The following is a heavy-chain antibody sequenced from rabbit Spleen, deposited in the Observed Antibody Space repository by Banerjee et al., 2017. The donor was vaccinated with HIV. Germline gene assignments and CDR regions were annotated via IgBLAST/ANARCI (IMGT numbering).Heavy chain of an antibody. V-gene: IGHV1S40*01. J-gene: IGHJ4*01. CDR2: MQFRGPYT. CDR1: GFDFSRSYY. CDR3: ARMDSDGADYNM. Sequence: QSLEESGGDLVKPGASLTLTCKASGFDFSRSYYMCWVRQAPGKGLEWIGRMQFRGPYTYYASWAKGRFTISKTSSTTVTLQMTSLTAADTATYFCARMDSDGADYNMWGPGTLVTVS. D-gene: IGHD6-1*01.